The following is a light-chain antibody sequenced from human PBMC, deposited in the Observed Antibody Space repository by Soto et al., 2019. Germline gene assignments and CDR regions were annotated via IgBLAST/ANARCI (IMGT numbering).Light chain of an antibody. CDR1: QSVRNTY. CDR3: QQYGSSPRT. Sequence: EIVLTQSPGTLSLSPGERATLSCRASQSVRNTYLAWYQQRPGQAPRLLIYGASSRATGIPDRFSGSGSGADFILTISRLEPEDFAVYYCQQYGSSPRTFGQGTKVEIK. CDR2: GAS. J-gene: IGKJ1*01. V-gene: IGKV3-20*01.